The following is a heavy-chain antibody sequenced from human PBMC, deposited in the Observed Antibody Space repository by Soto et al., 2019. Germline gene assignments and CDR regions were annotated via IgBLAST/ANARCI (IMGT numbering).Heavy chain of an antibody. V-gene: IGHV4-31*03. Sequence: SETLSLTCTVSGGSIRSGGCYWSWIRQHPGKGLEWIGYICYSGSTYYNPSLKSRVTISVDTSKNQFSLKLSSVTAADTAVYYCARVCGGDCHYGMDVWGQGTTVTVSS. CDR2: ICYSGST. J-gene: IGHJ6*02. CDR1: GGSIRSGGCY. D-gene: IGHD2-21*02. CDR3: ARVCGGDCHYGMDV.